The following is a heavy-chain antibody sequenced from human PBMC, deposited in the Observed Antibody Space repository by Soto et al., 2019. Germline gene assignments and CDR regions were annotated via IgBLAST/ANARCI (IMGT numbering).Heavy chain of an antibody. CDR3: ARFRFFCRGDGCNDGGSGWVDP. CDR1: GDSISDFY. V-gene: IGHV4-59*01. J-gene: IGHJ5*02. D-gene: IGHD2-21*01. Sequence: SETLSLTCTVSGDSISDFYWTWIRQSPGKGLEWIGYIYHTVSTKYNPSLESRVTFSIDTSKSQFSLRLTSVTAADTAVYFCARFRFFCRGDGCNDGGSGWVDPWGQGTPVTVSS. CDR2: IYHTVST.